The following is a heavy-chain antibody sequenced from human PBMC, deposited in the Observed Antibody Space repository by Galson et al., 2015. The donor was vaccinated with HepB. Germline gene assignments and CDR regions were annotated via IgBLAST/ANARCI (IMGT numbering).Heavy chain of an antibody. J-gene: IGHJ1*01. Sequence: SVKVSCKASGYTFTRYYMHWVRQAPGQGLEWMGGIVPFFGIGNYAQKFQDRVTIIADKVTTTAYMELSSLTSEDTAMYYCATGGDCAGGSCYEGSWGQGTLVTVSS. CDR2: IVPFFGIG. V-gene: IGHV1-69*10. CDR3: ATGGDCAGGSCYEGS. D-gene: IGHD2-21*02. CDR1: GYTFTRYY.